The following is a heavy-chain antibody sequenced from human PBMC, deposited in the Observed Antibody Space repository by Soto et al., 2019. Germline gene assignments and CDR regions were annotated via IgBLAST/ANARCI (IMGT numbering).Heavy chain of an antibody. J-gene: IGHJ4*01. D-gene: IGHD2-15*01. CDR2: ISQTETT. CDR1: GESFGGFY. Sequence: SETLSLTCVVYGESFGGFYWSWVRQSPGKGLEWIGEISQTETTTYSPSLKSRVSISADTSKKQFSLTLTSVTAADTAVYYCVHSPNVAVDHWGHGTLVTVSS. V-gene: IGHV4-34*01. CDR3: VHSPNVAVDH.